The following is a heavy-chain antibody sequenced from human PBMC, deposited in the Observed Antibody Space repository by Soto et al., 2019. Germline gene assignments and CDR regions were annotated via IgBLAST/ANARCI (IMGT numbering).Heavy chain of an antibody. V-gene: IGHV1-69*06. Sequence: QMQLVQSRAEVKKPGSSVKVSCKASGGTFSSYAISWVRQAPGQGLEWMGGIIPIFGTANYAQKFQGRVTITADKSTSTAYMELSSLRSEDTAVYYCAREISPTMTLNYYYYGMDVWGQGTTVTVSS. D-gene: IGHD3-22*01. CDR1: GGTFSSYA. J-gene: IGHJ6*02. CDR2: IIPIFGTA. CDR3: AREISPTMTLNYYYYGMDV.